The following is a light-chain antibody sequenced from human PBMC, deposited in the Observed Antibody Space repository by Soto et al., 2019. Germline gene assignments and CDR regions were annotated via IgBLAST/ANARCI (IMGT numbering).Light chain of an antibody. Sequence: QSALTQPTSVSGSPGQSITISCSGTSSDVGGYNYVSWYQQHPGKAPKLIIHEVSNRPSGVSNRFSGSKSGNTASLTITGLQADDEADYYCSSYTHSSSLVFGGGTQLTVL. CDR3: SSYTHSSSLV. CDR1: SSDVGGYNY. CDR2: EVS. J-gene: IGLJ3*02. V-gene: IGLV2-14*03.